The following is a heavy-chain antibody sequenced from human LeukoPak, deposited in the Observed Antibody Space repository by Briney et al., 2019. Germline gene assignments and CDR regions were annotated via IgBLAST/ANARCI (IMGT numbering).Heavy chain of an antibody. CDR2: INTATGDP. V-gene: IGHV7-4-1*02. Sequence: ASVKVSCKTSGYPFNRYAMNWVRPAPGQGLECMGWINTATGDPMYAQGFTGRFVFSFDTSVSTAYLQIRSLKTEDTAVYYCARGYSGSYYGFDSWGQRTLVTVSS. CDR3: ARGYSGSYYGFDS. D-gene: IGHD1-26*01. CDR1: GYPFNRYA. J-gene: IGHJ4*02.